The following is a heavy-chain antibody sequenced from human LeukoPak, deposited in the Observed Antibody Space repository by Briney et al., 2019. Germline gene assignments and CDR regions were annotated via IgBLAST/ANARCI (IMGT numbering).Heavy chain of an antibody. CDR2: ISSEGSST. CDR1: GFTFNNYA. D-gene: IGHD3-16*01. J-gene: IGHJ4*02. V-gene: IGHV3-74*01. CDR3: ARGENTYIDY. Sequence: PGGSLRLSCVASGFTFNNYAMHWVRQAPGKGLVWVSRISSEGSSTTYADSVKGRFTISRDNAKDTLYLQMNSLRAEDTAVYYCARGENTYIDYWGQGTLVTVSS.